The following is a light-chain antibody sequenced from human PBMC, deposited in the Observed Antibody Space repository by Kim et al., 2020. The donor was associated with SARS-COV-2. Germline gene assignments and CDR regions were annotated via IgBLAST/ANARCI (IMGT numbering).Light chain of an antibody. CDR3: QQSYSTPPWT. J-gene: IGKJ1*01. Sequence: DIQMTQSPSSLSASVGDRVIITCRTSQSISNYLNWYQHKPGKAPNLLIFAASTLRNGVPSRFSGSGSGTDFTLTISSLQPEDFATYYCQQSYSTPPWTFGQGTKVDIK. V-gene: IGKV1-39*01. CDR1: QSISNY. CDR2: AAS.